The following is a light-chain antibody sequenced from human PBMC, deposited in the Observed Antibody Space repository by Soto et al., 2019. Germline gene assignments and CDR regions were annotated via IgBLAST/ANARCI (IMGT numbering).Light chain of an antibody. Sequence: EIVLTQSPGTLSLSPGERATLSCRASQSVSSSYLAWYQQKPGQAPRLLIYGASSRATGIPDRFSGSGSGTDFTLTISRLEPEDFAVYYCQQYTRSPPGTFGPGTKVDI. CDR1: QSVSSSY. CDR3: QQYTRSPPGT. J-gene: IGKJ3*01. CDR2: GAS. V-gene: IGKV3-20*01.